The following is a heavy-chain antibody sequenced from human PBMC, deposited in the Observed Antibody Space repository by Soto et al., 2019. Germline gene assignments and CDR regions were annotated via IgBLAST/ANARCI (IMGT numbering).Heavy chain of an antibody. CDR2: ISAYNGNT. J-gene: IGHJ6*02. CDR3: ARDRPTVTAPYYYYGMDV. D-gene: IGHD4-17*01. CDR1: GYTFTSYG. V-gene: IGHV1-18*01. Sequence: QVQLVQSGAEVKKPGASVKVSCKASGYTFTSYGISWVRQAPGQGLEWMGWISAYNGNTNYAQKLQGRVTMTTDTATSTADMELRSRRSDDTAVYYCARDRPTVTAPYYYYGMDVWGQGTTVTVSS.